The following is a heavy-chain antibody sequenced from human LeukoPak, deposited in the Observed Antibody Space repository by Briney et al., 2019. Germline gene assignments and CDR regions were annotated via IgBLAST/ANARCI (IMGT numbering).Heavy chain of an antibody. J-gene: IGHJ5*02. V-gene: IGHV3-30-3*01. Sequence: GGSLRLSCAASGFTFSSYAMHWVRQAPGKGLEWVAVISYDGSNKYYADSVKGRFTISRDNSKNTLYLQMNSLRAEDTAVYYCARRSLIYSGSLDPWGQGTLVTVSS. D-gene: IGHD1-26*01. CDR3: ARRSLIYSGSLDP. CDR2: ISYDGSNK. CDR1: GFTFSSYA.